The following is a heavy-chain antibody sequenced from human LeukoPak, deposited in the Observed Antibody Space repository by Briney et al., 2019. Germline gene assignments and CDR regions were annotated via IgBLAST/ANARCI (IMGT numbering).Heavy chain of an antibody. CDR3: ARARLYYDSLTGRYYYYGMDV. CDR2: INHSGST. V-gene: IGHV4-34*01. J-gene: IGHJ6*02. CDR1: GGSFSGYY. Sequence: SETLSLTCAVYGGSFSGYYWSWIRQPPGKGLEWIGEINHSGSTNYNPSLKSRVTISVDTSKNQFSLKLSSVTAADTAVYYCARARLYYDSLTGRYYYYGMDVWGQGTTVTVSS. D-gene: IGHD3-9*01.